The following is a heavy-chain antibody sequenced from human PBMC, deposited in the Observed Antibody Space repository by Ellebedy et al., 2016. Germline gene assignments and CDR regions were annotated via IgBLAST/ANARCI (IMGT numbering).Heavy chain of an antibody. D-gene: IGHD3-16*01. CDR3: AKDGVYYYGMDV. V-gene: IGHV3-23*01. J-gene: IGHJ6*02. Sequence: GGSLRLSCAASGFTFISYAMSWVRQAPGKGLEWVSAISGSGGSTYYADSVKGRFTISRDNSKNTLYLQMNSLRAEDTAVYYCAKDGVYYYGMDVWGQGTTVTVSS. CDR1: GFTFISYA. CDR2: ISGSGGST.